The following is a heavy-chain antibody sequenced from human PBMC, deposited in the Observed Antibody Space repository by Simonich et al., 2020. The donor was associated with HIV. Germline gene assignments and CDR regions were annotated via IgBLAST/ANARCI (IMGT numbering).Heavy chain of an antibody. CDR2: INHRGST. J-gene: IGHJ5*02. Sequence: QVQLQQWGAGLLKPSETLSLTCAVYGGSFSGYYWSWIRQPPGKGLEWIGEINHRGSTNYNPSLKRRVTISVDTSKNQFSLKLSSVTAADTAVYYCAREGYSGYDRGWFDPWGQGNLVTVSS. CDR1: GGSFSGYY. D-gene: IGHD5-12*01. CDR3: AREGYSGYDRGWFDP. V-gene: IGHV4-34*01.